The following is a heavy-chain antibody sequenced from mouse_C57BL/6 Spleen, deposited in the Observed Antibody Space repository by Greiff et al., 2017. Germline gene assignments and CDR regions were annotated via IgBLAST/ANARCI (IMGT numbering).Heavy chain of an antibody. CDR2: IDPETGGT. CDR1: GYTFTDYE. Sequence: VQLQQSGAELVRPGASVTLSCKASGYTFTDYEMHWVKQTPVHGLEWIGAIDPETGGTAYNQKFKGKAILTADKSSSTAYMELRSLTSEDSAVYYCTRGNDGYLDYWGQGTTLTVSS. J-gene: IGHJ2*01. D-gene: IGHD2-3*01. CDR3: TRGNDGYLDY. V-gene: IGHV1-15*01.